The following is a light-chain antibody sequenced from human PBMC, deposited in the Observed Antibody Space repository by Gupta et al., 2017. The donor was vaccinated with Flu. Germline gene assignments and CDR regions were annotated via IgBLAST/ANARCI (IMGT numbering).Light chain of an antibody. J-gene: IGKJ3*01. Sequence: PSSMSASVGDRVTLTCRASQGGGSYLAWYQQKPGRAPKLLIYGTSTLQSGVPSRFSGSGSGTEFTLTIDSLQPEDFATYYCEQYRTYPFTFGPGTKVDVK. CDR2: GTS. CDR3: EQYRTYPFT. CDR1: QGGGSY. V-gene: IGKV1-9*01.